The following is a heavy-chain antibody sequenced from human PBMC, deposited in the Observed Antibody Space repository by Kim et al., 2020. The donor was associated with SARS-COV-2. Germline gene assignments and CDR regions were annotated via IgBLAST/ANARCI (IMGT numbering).Heavy chain of an antibody. D-gene: IGHD3-22*01. CDR3: ARDRAFGDYDSSDY. J-gene: IGHJ4*02. V-gene: IGHV3-33*01. CDR1: GFTFSSYG. CDR2: IWYDGSNK. Sequence: GGSLRLSCAASGFTFSSYGMHWVRQAPGKGLEWVAVIWYDGSNKYYADSVKGRFTISRDNSKNTLYLQMNSLGAEDTAVYYCARDRAFGDYDSSDYWGQGTLVTVSS.